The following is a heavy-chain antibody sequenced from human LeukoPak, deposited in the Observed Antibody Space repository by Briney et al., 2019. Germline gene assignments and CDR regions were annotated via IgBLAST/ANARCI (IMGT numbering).Heavy chain of an antibody. CDR3: RGYSYGGLDY. CDR2: IYHSGST. J-gene: IGHJ4*02. CDR1: GYSISSGYY. Sequence: SETLSLTCTVSGYSISSGYYWGWIRQPPGKGLEWIGSIYHSGSTYYNPSLKSRVTISVDTSKNQFSLKLSPVTAADTAVYYCRGYSYGGLDYWGQGTLVTVSS. D-gene: IGHD5-18*01. V-gene: IGHV4-38-2*02.